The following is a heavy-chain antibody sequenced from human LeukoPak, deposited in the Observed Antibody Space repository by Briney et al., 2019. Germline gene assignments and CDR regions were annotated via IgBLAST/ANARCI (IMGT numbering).Heavy chain of an antibody. J-gene: IGHJ1*01. D-gene: IGHD3-22*01. V-gene: IGHV3-48*03. CDR1: GFTFSSYE. CDR2: ISSSGSTI. Sequence: GSLRLSCAASGFTFSSYEMNWVRQAPGKGLEWVSYISSSGSTIYYADSVKGRFTISRDNAKNSLYLQMNRLRAEDTAVYYCARLKYYYDSSGHAFQHWGQGTLVTVSS. CDR3: ARLKYYYDSSGHAFQH.